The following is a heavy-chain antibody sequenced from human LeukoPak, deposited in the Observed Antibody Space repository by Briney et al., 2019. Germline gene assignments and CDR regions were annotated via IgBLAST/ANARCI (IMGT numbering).Heavy chain of an antibody. J-gene: IGHJ1*01. CDR2: IYYSGST. Sequence: PSETLSLTCTVSGGSISSSSYYWGWIRQPPGKGLEWIGYIYYSGSTNYNPSLKSRVTISVGTSKNQFSLKLSSVTAADTAVYYCAREQPGVPRWGQGTLVTVSS. CDR1: GGSISSSSYY. V-gene: IGHV4-61*01. D-gene: IGHD3-10*01. CDR3: AREQPGVPR.